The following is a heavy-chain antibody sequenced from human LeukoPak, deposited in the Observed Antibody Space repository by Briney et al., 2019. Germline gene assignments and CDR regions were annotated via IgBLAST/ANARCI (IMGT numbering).Heavy chain of an antibody. J-gene: IGHJ5*02. CDR3: ARVLVGATISSWFDP. V-gene: IGHV4-39*07. CDR1: GDSISSSSYY. Sequence: SETLSLTCTVSGDSISSSSYYWGWIRQPPGKGLEWIGSIYYSGNTYYNPSLKSRVTISVDTSKNQFSLKLSSVTAADTAVYYCARVLVGATISSWFDPWGQGTLVTVSS. CDR2: IYYSGNT. D-gene: IGHD1-26*01.